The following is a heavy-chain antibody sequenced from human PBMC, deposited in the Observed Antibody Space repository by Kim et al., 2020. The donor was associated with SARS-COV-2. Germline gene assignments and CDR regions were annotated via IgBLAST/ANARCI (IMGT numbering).Heavy chain of an antibody. CDR1: GFTFSSYG. D-gene: IGHD6-19*01. V-gene: IGHV3-30*18. J-gene: IGHJ5*02. CDR3: AKDQDVTSGGGYSSGWDSGWFDP. Sequence: GGSLRLSCTASGFTFSSYGMHWVRQAPGKGLEWVAVISYDGSNKYYADSVKGRFTISRDNSKNTLYLQMNSLRAEDTAVYYCAKDQDVTSGGGYSSGWDSGWFDPWGQGTLVTVSS. CDR2: ISYDGSNK.